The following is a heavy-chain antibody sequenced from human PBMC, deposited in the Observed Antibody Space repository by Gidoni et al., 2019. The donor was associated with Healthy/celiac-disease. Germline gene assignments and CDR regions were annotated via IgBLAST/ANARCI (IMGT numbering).Heavy chain of an antibody. J-gene: IGHJ1*01. D-gene: IGHD1-26*01. V-gene: IGHV3-30-3*01. CDR1: GFTFSSYA. CDR3: ARDYSSDTERD. Sequence: QVQLVESGGGVVQPGWSLRLSCAASGFTFSSYAMHWVRQAPGKALEWMAVITNEGSNKYYAGSVKGRFTISRDNSKNRLYLQINSLRAEETAVYYCARDYSSDTERDWGQGTLVTVSS. CDR2: ITNEGSNK.